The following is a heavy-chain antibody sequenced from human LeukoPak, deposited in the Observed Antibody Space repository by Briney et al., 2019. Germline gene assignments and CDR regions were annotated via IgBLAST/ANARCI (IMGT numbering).Heavy chain of an antibody. CDR3: ARSDTIFGAFDI. Sequence: PSETLSPTCTVSGGSISSGDYYWSWIRQPPGKGLEWIGYIYYSGSTYYNPSLKSRVTISVDTSKNQFSLKLSSVTAADTAVYYCARSDTIFGAFDIWGQGTMVTVSS. V-gene: IGHV4-30-4*01. J-gene: IGHJ3*02. D-gene: IGHD3-3*01. CDR2: IYYSGST. CDR1: GGSISSGDYY.